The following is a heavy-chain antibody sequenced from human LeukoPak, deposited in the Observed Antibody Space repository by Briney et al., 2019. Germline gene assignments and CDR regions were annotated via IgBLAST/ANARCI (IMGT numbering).Heavy chain of an antibody. J-gene: IGHJ4*02. Sequence: GGSLRLSCAASGFTFSSYSMNWVGQAPGKGLEGVSYISSSSSIKYYADSVKGGFTISRDNAKNSLYLQMNSLRAEDTAVYYCATRPRISDHWGQGTLVTVSS. D-gene: IGHD2/OR15-2a*01. V-gene: IGHV3-48*01. CDR3: ATRPRISDH. CDR2: ISSSSSIK. CDR1: GFTFSSYS.